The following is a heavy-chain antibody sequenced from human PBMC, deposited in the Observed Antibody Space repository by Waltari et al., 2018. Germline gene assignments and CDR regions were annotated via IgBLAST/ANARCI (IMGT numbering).Heavy chain of an antibody. CDR3: ARATSAEGIFF. J-gene: IGHJ4*02. Sequence: QVQLHESGPGLVRPSGTLSLTCSVSGGSVRTNNWWSWVRQFPGQGLDWIGEIFRSGSATYTQSLASRVTMAIGQSKNQLSLSLTSVTAADAAVYFCARATSAEGIFFWGQGILVTVSS. CDR2: IFRSGSA. CDR1: GGSVRTNNW. V-gene: IGHV4-4*02. D-gene: IGHD3-10*01.